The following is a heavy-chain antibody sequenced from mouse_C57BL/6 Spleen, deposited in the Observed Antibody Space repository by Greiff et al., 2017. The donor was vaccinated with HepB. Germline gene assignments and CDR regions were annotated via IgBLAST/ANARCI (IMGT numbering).Heavy chain of an antibody. D-gene: IGHD1-1*01. J-gene: IGHJ4*01. CDR3: ARWTNYGSSPYYYAMDY. V-gene: IGHV1-80*01. CDR1: GYAFSSYW. CDR2: IYPGDGDT. Sequence: VQGVESGAELVKPGASVKISCKASGYAFSSYWMNWVKQRPGKGLEWIGQIYPGDGDTNYNGKFKGKATLTADKSSSTAYMQLSSLTSEDSAVYFCARWTNYGSSPYYYAMDYWGQGTSVTVSS.